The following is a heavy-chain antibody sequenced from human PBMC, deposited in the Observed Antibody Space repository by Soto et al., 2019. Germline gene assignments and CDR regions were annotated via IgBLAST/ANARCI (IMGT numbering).Heavy chain of an antibody. CDR1: GGSISSSSYY. J-gene: IGHJ3*02. CDR2: IYYSGST. CDR3: ARRSYGDYVTGGAFDI. Sequence: SETLSLTCTVSGGSISSSSYYWGWIRQPPGKGLEWIGSIYYSGSTYYNPSLKSRDTISVDTSKNQFSLKLSSVTAADTAVYYCARRSYGDYVTGGAFDIWGQGTMVTVS. V-gene: IGHV4-39*01. D-gene: IGHD4-17*01.